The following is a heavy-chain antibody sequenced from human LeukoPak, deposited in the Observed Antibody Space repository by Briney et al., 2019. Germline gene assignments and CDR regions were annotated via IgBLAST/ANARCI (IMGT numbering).Heavy chain of an antibody. Sequence: GGSLRLSCAASRFTFSSYGIHWVRQAPGKGLEWVALISYDGTIEYYADSVRGRFTISRDNAKNSLYLQMNSLRAEDTAVYYCARGVYSYRYWGQGTLVTVSS. V-gene: IGHV3-30*03. CDR1: RFTFSSYG. CDR3: ARGVYSYRY. D-gene: IGHD5-18*01. J-gene: IGHJ4*02. CDR2: ISYDGTIE.